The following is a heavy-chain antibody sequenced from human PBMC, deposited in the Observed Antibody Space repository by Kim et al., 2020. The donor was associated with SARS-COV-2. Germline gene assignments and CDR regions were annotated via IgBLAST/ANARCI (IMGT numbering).Heavy chain of an antibody. D-gene: IGHD3-22*01. V-gene: IGHV3-30*02. Sequence: ADAVSDRFALSRDNSKNTLYLQMNSLRPEDTAVYYCAKDVLEYYYDSNGFHWGQGPLLTVSS. CDR3: AKDVLEYYYDSNGFH. J-gene: IGHJ4*02.